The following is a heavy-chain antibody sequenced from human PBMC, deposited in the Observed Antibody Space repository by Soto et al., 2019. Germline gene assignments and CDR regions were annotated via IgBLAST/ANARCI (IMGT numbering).Heavy chain of an antibody. V-gene: IGHV3-74*01. CDR3: ARLGFVGEGDF. Sequence: EVQLAESGGGLIQPGGSLRLSCATSGFTFSRYWIHWVRQAPGEGLVWVSRISGDGVHTDYAESVKGRFTVSRDIAKSTGYLQMNNLRAEDTAIYYCARLGFVGEGDFWGQGILVTVSS. D-gene: IGHD3-16*01. J-gene: IGHJ4*02. CDR2: ISGDGVHT. CDR1: GFTFSRYW.